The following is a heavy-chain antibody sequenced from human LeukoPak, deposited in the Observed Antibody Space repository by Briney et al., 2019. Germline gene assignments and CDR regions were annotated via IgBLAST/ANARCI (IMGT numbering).Heavy chain of an antibody. J-gene: IGHJ5*02. CDR2: INPSGGST. V-gene: IGHV1-46*01. D-gene: IGHD3-3*01. Sequence: ASVKVSCKASGYTFTSYYMHWVRQAPGQGLEWMGIINPSGGSTSYAQKFQGRVTMTRDTSTSTVYMEPSSLRSEDTAVYYCARDGSDGIWSGNYNWFDPWGQGTLVTVSS. CDR1: GYTFTSYY. CDR3: ARDGSDGIWSGNYNWFDP.